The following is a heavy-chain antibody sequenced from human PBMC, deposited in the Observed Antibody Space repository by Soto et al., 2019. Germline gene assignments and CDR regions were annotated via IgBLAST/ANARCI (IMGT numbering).Heavy chain of an antibody. CDR1: GFNFSDAW. CDR2: VKTKADGGTT. Sequence: EVQLVESGGGLVKPGGSLRLSCVASGFNFSDAWMNWVRQAPGKGLEWVGHVKTKADGGTTDYAASVKGRFIVSRDDSTNTLYLLMNSLNSEDTAVYYCTTLGPSWGQGTQVVVSS. V-gene: IGHV3-15*07. CDR3: TTLGPS. J-gene: IGHJ4*02.